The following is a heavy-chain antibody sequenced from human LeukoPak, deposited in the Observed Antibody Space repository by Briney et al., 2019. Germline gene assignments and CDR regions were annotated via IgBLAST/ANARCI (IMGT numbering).Heavy chain of an antibody. CDR2: VQNDGSNE. J-gene: IGHJ6*03. CDR3: AKDRCSNGIGCYYYYMDV. CDR1: GYTLTELS. D-gene: IGHD2-8*01. Sequence: SCKVSGYTLTELSMHWVRQAPGKGLEWVAYVQNDGSNEQYADSVKGRFSISRDSSKNILYLQMNSLRAEDTAVYYCAKDRCSNGIGCYYYYMDVWGKGTTVTISS. V-gene: IGHV3-30*02.